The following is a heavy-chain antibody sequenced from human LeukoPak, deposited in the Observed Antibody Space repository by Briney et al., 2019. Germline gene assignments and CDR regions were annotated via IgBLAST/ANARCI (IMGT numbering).Heavy chain of an antibody. D-gene: IGHD1-26*01. V-gene: IGHV4-61*02. Sequence: PLETLSLTCTVSGGSITSSRYYWGWIRQPAGKGLEWIGRIYTSGSTNYNPSLKSRVTISVDTSKNQFSLKLSSVTAADTAVYYCASSPGIVGATINFDYWGQGTLVTVSS. CDR1: GGSITSSRYY. CDR3: ASSPGIVGATINFDY. J-gene: IGHJ4*02. CDR2: IYTSGST.